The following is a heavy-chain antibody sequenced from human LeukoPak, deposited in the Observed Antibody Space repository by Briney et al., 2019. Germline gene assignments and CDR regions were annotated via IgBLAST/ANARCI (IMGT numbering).Heavy chain of an antibody. CDR1: GFTFSAYA. Sequence: GGSLRLSCEASGFTFSAYAMTWVRQAPGKGLEWVAVIWYDGSNKYYADSVKGRFTISRDNSKNTLYLQMNSLRAEDTAVYYCAREGAGYSYGKYWFDPWGQGTLVTVSS. CDR2: IWYDGSNK. J-gene: IGHJ5*02. D-gene: IGHD5-18*01. CDR3: AREGAGYSYGKYWFDP. V-gene: IGHV3-33*07.